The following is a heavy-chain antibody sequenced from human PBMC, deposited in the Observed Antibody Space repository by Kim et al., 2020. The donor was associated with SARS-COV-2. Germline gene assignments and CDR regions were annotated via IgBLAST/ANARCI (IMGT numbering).Heavy chain of an antibody. CDR2: R. J-gene: IGHJ6*02. Sequence: RYSADALKGRFTITGDNAKNSLYLQMSTVRDEDSAVYYCGRRSLNYYGMDVWGPGTTVTVSS. V-gene: IGHV3-11*01. CDR3: GRRSLNYYGMDV.